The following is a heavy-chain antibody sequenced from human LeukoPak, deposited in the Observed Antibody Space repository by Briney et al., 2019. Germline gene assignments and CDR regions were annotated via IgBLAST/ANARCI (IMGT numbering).Heavy chain of an antibody. D-gene: IGHD3-16*02. CDR3: ARDPVRDYVWGSYRPDYYFDY. J-gene: IGHJ4*02. CDR2: TSSSGIKI. Sequence: GGSLRLSCAASGFTFSDYYRSWIRQAPGKGLEWVSYTSSSGIKIYYADSVMGRFTISRDNAKNSLYLQMNSLRAEDTAVYYCARDPVRDYVWGSYRPDYYFDYWGQGTLVTVSS. V-gene: IGHV3-11*01. CDR1: GFTFSDYY.